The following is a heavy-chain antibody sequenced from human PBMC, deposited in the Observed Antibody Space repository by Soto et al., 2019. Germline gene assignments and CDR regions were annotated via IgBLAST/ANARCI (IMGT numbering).Heavy chain of an antibody. CDR3: ARHLGEGYFDY. J-gene: IGHJ4*02. Sequence: SETLSLTYTVSGDSISGSTYLWGWVRQPPGKGLEWIGSIYYSGSTYYNPSLKSRVTISVDTSKNHFSLKLSSVTAADTAVYYCARHLGEGYFDYWGQGTLVTVSS. CDR1: GDSISGSTYL. V-gene: IGHV4-39*01. CDR2: IYYSGST.